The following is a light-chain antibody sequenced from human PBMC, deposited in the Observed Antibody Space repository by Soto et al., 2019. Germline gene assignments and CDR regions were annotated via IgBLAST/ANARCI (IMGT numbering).Light chain of an antibody. Sequence: DIQMTQSPSFLSASVGDRVTITCQASQDISNFLNWYQQRPGKAPKLLIYDASNLETGVPSRFSGSGSGTDFTFSISSLQPEDIATYYCQQYENLPTFGPGTKVDLK. CDR3: QQYENLPT. CDR2: DAS. V-gene: IGKV1-33*01. J-gene: IGKJ3*01. CDR1: QDISNF.